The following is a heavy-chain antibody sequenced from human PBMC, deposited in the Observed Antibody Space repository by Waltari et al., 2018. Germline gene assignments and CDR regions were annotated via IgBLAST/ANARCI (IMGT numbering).Heavy chain of an antibody. Sequence: EVQLVESGGGLVKPGGSLRLSCAASGFPFNTAWMNWVRQAPGKGLEWLGRIRRKTDSGTTDYAAPVGDRFSISRDDSTHTLYLQLDSLKTEDTAVYYCATRSYSGSGSYFHFYGLDVWGQGTTVTVSS. CDR1: GFPFNTAW. CDR3: ATRSYSGSGSYFHFYGLDV. J-gene: IGHJ6*02. V-gene: IGHV3-15*01. CDR2: IRRKTDSGTT. D-gene: IGHD3-10*01.